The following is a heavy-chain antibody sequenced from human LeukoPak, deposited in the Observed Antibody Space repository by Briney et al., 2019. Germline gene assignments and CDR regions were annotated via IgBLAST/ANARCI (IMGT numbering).Heavy chain of an antibody. D-gene: IGHD2-2*01. Sequence: GASVKVSCMASGYTFTSYYMHWVRQAPGRGLEWMGIINPSGGSTSYAQKFQGRVTMTRDMSTSTVYMELSSLRSEDTAVYYCARDSYCSSTSCYRVAVAGTGYFDYWGQGTLVTVSS. CDR2: INPSGGST. V-gene: IGHV1-46*01. J-gene: IGHJ4*02. CDR1: GYTFTSYY. CDR3: ARDSYCSSTSCYRVAVAGTGYFDY.